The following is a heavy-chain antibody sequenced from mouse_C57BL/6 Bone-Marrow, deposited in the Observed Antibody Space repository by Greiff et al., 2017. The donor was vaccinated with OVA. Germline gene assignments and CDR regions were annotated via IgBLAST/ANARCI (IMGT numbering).Heavy chain of an antibody. CDR2: IYPRSGNT. V-gene: IGHV1-81*01. J-gene: IGHJ3*01. CDR1: GYTFTSYG. CDR3: ATRGDSAWFAY. D-gene: IGHD3-1*01. Sequence: VKLMESGAELARPGASVKLSCKASGYTFTSYGISWVKQRTGQGLEWIGEIYPRSGNTYYNEKFKGKATLTADKSSSTAYMELRSLTSEDSAVYFCATRGDSAWFAYWGQGTLVTVSA.